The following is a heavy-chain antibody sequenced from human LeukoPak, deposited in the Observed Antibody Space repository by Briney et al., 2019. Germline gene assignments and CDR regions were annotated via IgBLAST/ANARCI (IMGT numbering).Heavy chain of an antibody. D-gene: IGHD2-2*01. V-gene: IGHV6-1*01. Sequence: SQTLSLPCAISGESVSSNSAAWNWIRQYPSRGLEWRGSTYYRSKWYNDYAVSVKSRITINPDTSKNQFSLQLNSVTPEDTAVYYCARGDCSSTSCYVDYWGQGTLVTVSS. CDR2: TYYRSKWYN. CDR1: GESVSSNSAA. CDR3: ARGDCSSTSCYVDY. J-gene: IGHJ4*02.